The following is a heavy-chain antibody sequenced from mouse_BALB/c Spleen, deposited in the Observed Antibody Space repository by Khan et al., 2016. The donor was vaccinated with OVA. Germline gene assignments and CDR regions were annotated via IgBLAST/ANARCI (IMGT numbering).Heavy chain of an antibody. CDR1: GFSLPSYG. D-gene: IGHD2-4*01. J-gene: IGHJ3*01. Sequence: QVQLKESGPGLVQPSQSLSITCTVSGFSLPSYGVHWVRQSPGKGLEWLGVLWSGGSTDYNAVFISRLNISKDSSKSQAFFKMDSLQANDTAIYYCARNYDYDEGLAYWGQGTLVTVSA. CDR3: ARNYDYDEGLAY. CDR2: LWSGGST. V-gene: IGHV2-2*02.